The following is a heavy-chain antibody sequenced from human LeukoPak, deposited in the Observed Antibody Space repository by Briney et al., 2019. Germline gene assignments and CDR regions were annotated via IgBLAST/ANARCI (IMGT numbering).Heavy chain of an antibody. J-gene: IGHJ4*02. Sequence: PSETLSLTCTVSGDSISSYYWSWIRQPPGKGLEWIGYIYYSGSTNYNPSLKSRVTISVDMSKNQFFLNLTSVTAADTAVYYCARGRLGATYWGQGTLVTVSS. CDR1: GDSISSYY. CDR3: ARGRLGATY. D-gene: IGHD1-26*01. V-gene: IGHV4-59*01. CDR2: IYYSGST.